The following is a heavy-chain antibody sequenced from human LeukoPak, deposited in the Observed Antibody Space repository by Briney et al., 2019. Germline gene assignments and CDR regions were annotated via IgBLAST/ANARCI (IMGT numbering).Heavy chain of an antibody. J-gene: IGHJ5*02. CDR3: ARGIRGSGYYFPYNWFDP. CDR2: IIPIFGTA. CDR1: GGTFSSYA. Sequence: ASVKVSCKASGGTFSSYAISWVRQATGQGLEWMGGIIPIFGTANYAQKFQGRVTITTDESTSTAYMELSSLRSEDTAVYYCARGIRGSGYYFPYNWFDPWGQGTLVTVSS. D-gene: IGHD3-3*01. V-gene: IGHV1-69*05.